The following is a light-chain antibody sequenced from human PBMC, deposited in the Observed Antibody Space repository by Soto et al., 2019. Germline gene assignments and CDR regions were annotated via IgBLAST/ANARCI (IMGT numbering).Light chain of an antibody. CDR2: LNSNGRH. CDR3: QTWGTGYAV. CDR1: SGHSTYA. J-gene: IGLJ7*01. Sequence: QDVVTQSPSASASLGASVKLTCTLSSGHSTYAIAWHQQQPEKGPRYLMKLNSNGRHSKGDGIPDRFSGSSSGAERYLTISSLQSEDEADYYCQTWGTGYAVFGGGTQLTVL. V-gene: IGLV4-69*01.